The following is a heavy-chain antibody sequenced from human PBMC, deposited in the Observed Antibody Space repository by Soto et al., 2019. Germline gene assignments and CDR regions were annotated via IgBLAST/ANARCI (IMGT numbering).Heavy chain of an antibody. J-gene: IGHJ4*02. V-gene: IGHV1-69*06. CDR1: GGIFSSYA. CDR3: AAPSFFSYKGYFDY. D-gene: IGHD1-1*01. Sequence: SVKVSCKASGGIFSSYAISWVRQAPGQGLEWMGGIIPIFGTANYAQKFQGRVTIIADKSTSTAYMELSSLRSEDTAVYYCAAPSFFSYKGYFDYWGQGTLVTVSS. CDR2: IIPIFGTA.